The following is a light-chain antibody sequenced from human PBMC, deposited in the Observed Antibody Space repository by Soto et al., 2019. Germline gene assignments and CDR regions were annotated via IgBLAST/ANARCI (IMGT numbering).Light chain of an antibody. CDR3: QQYDNLLT. CDR1: QDISNY. CDR2: DAS. Sequence: DIQMTQSPSSLSASVGDRVTITCQASQDISNYLNWYQQKPGKAPKLLIYDASNLETGVPSRFSGSGSWTDFTFTISSLQLEDIATYYCQQYDNLLTFGGGTKVEIK. V-gene: IGKV1-33*01. J-gene: IGKJ4*01.